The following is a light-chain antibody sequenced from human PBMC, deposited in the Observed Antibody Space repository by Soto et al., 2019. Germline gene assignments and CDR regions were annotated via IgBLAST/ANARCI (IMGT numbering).Light chain of an antibody. CDR3: AAWDDSLSGAV. J-gene: IGLJ7*01. Sequence: QSVLTQPPSASGTPGQRVTISCSGSRSNIGSSNVYWYQQLPGTAPKLLIYKNTQRPSWVPDRFSGSKSGTSASLAISVLRSEDEADYYCAAWDDSLSGAVFGGGTQLTVL. CDR1: RSNIGSSN. CDR2: KNT. V-gene: IGLV1-47*01.